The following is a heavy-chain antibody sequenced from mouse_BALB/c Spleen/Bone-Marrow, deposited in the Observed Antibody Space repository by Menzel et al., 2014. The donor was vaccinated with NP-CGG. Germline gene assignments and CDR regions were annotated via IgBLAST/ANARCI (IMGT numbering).Heavy chain of an antibody. D-gene: IGHD4-1*01. CDR3: ARWGGTPYFDY. J-gene: IGHJ2*01. CDR2: ITPYNDDT. V-gene: IGHV1-14*01. CDR1: GYTFTSYL. Sequence: QIQQSGPELVKPGASVKMSCKASGYTFTSYLIHWVKQKPGQGLEWIGYITPYNDDTKYNEKFKGKATLTSDKSSSTGDMELSSLTSENAAVYYCARWGGTPYFDYWGQGTTLTVSS.